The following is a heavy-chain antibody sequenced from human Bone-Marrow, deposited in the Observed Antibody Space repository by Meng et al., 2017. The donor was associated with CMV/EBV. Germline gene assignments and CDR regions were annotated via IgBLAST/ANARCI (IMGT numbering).Heavy chain of an antibody. J-gene: IGHJ5*02. CDR1: GGTFSSYA. Sequence: VQRVQAGVEVKKPWSPVTVSCKASGGTFSSYAISWVRQAPGQGLEWMGGIIPIFGTANYAQKFQGRVTITADESTSTAYMELSSLRSEDTAVYYCARGEGLLGDWFDPWGQGTLVTASS. CDR3: ARGEGLLGDWFDP. V-gene: IGHV1-69*12. CDR2: IIPIFGTA. D-gene: IGHD2-8*02.